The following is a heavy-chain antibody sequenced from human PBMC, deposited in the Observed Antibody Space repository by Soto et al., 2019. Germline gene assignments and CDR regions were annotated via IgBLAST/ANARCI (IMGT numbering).Heavy chain of an antibody. J-gene: IGHJ4*02. D-gene: IGHD3-10*01. CDR2: TYYRSKWFN. Sequence: SQTLSLTCAISGDSVSSNSAAWNWTRQSPSRGLEWLGRTYYRSKWFNNYALSVKSRITINPDTSKNQFSLQLNSVTPADTAVYCCTRGVQEFENGGQGTLVTVST. CDR1: GDSVSSNSAA. CDR3: TRGVQEFEN. V-gene: IGHV6-1*01.